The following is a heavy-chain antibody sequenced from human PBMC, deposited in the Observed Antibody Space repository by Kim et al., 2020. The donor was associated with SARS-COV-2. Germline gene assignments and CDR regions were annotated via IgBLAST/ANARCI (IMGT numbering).Heavy chain of an antibody. D-gene: IGHD1-1*01. Sequence: NPALKSRVTMSVDTSKNQFSLKLNSVTAADTAIYYCARISRLEQQDPFDIWGQGTVVTVSS. CDR3: ARISRLEQQDPFDI. V-gene: IGHV4-4*07. J-gene: IGHJ3*02.